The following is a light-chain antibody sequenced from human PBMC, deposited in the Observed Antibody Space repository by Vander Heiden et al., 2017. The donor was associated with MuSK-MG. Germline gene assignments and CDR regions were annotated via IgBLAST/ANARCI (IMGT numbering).Light chain of an antibody. CDR2: DAS. V-gene: IGKV1-33*01. CDR3: QQYDNPPT. Sequence: KQMTPSPSSLSASVGDRVTITCQASQDISNYINWYQQKPGKAPKLLIYDASNLETGVPSRFSGSGSGTDFTFTISSLQPEDIATYYCQQYDNPPTFGQGTRLEIK. J-gene: IGKJ5*01. CDR1: QDISNY.